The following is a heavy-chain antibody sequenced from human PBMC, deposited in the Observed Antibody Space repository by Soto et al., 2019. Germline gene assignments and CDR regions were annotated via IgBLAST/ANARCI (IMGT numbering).Heavy chain of an antibody. J-gene: IGHJ6*02. CDR3: AKDLGYCSSTSCYDGYYYYGMDV. CDR2: ISGSGGST. CDR1: GFTFSSYA. Sequence: GGSLRLSCAASGFTFSSYAMSWVRQAPGKGLEWVSAISGSGGSTYYADSVKGRFTISRDNSKNTLYLQMNSLRAEDTDVYYCAKDLGYCSSTSCYDGYYYYGMDVWGQGTTVTVSS. V-gene: IGHV3-23*01. D-gene: IGHD2-2*01.